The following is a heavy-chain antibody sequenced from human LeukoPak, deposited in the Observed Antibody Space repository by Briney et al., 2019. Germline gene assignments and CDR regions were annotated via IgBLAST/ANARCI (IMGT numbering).Heavy chain of an antibody. Sequence: PSETLSLTCTVSGGSIRSYQWNWSRQSPGKGLEWIGNIHNSGTSNYNASLRSRVIISIDTSQNQFSLTMSSVTAADTAVYYCARHRYFYGPREAWAWGPKKYYKYYGMDVWGQGTTVTVSS. V-gene: IGHV4-59*08. CDR2: IHNSGTS. CDR1: GGSIRSYQ. CDR3: ARHRYFYGPREAWAWGPKKYYKYYGMDV. D-gene: IGHD3-10*01. J-gene: IGHJ6*02.